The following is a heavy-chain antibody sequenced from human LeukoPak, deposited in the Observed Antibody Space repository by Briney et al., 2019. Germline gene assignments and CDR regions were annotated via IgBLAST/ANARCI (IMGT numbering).Heavy chain of an antibody. CDR2: FDPEDGET. CDR3: ARESVGYRDAFDI. J-gene: IGHJ3*02. Sequence: ASVKVSCKLSGYTLTEFSMHWVRQAPGKGLEWMGGFDPEDGETIYAQKFQGRVIMTEDTSTDTAYMELRSLRSDDTAVYYCARESVGYRDAFDIWGQGTMVTVSS. D-gene: IGHD6-13*01. CDR1: GYTLTEFS. V-gene: IGHV1-24*01.